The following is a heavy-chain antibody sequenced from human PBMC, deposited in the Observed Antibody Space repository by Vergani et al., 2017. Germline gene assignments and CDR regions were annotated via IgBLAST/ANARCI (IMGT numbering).Heavy chain of an antibody. V-gene: IGHV1-46*03. CDR1: GYTFSNYY. D-gene: IGHD3-9*01. CDR2: INPSGGHT. J-gene: IGHJ4*02. CDR3: ARGDYGILTGYRY. Sequence: QVQVVQSGAEVKKSGASVKVSCKTSGYTFSNYYMHWVRQAPGQGLEWIGIINPSGGHTNYAQKFQGRVTMTRDTSTSTVYMELNSLRSEDTAIYYCARGDYGILTGYRYWGQGTLVTVSA.